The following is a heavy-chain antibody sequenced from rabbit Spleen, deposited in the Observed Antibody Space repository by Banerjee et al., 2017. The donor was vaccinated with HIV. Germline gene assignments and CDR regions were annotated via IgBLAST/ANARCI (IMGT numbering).Heavy chain of an antibody. Sequence: QSLEESGGDLVKPGASLTLTCTASGVSFSYSSYMCWVRQAPGKGLEWIACIDAGSSGFTYFATWAKGRFTISKASSTAVTLQMTSLTAADTATYFCARDGAGGSYFALWGQGTLVTVS. CDR3: ARDGAGGSYFAL. D-gene: IGHD8-1*01. V-gene: IGHV1S40*01. CDR1: GVSFSYSSY. J-gene: IGHJ6*01. CDR2: IDAGSSGFT.